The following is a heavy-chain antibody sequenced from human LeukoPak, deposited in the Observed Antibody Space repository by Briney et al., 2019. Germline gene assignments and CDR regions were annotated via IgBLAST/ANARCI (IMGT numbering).Heavy chain of an antibody. CDR2: IIPIFGTA. V-gene: IGHV1-69*05. J-gene: IGHJ4*02. Sequence: GASVKVSCKASGGTFSSYAISWVRQAPGQGLEWMGGIIPIFGTANYAQKFQGRVTITTDESTSTAYRELSSLRSEDTAVYYCARGWGATEIYFDYWGQGTLVTVSS. CDR3: ARGWGATEIYFDY. CDR1: GGTFSSYA. D-gene: IGHD5-12*01.